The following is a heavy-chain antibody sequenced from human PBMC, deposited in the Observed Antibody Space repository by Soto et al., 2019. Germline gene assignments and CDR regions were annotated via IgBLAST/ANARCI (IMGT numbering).Heavy chain of an antibody. CDR3: ATGIATPLSH. CDR2: IDPSDSYT. D-gene: IGHD6-13*01. V-gene: IGHV5-10-1*01. J-gene: IGHJ4*02. Sequence: GESLKISCKGSGYNLTTYWISWVRQMPGKGLEWMGRIDPSDSYTNYSPSFQGHVTISADKSISTAYLQWNSLKASDTAIYYCATGIATPLSHWGQGTLVPVSS. CDR1: GYNLTTYW.